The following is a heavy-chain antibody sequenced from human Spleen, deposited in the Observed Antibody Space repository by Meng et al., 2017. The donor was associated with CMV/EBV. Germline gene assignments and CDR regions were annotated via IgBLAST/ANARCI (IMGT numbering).Heavy chain of an antibody. V-gene: IGHV3-7*01. CDR1: GFTFSSYW. CDR2: IKQDGGEK. CDR3: AKSNWFDP. Sequence: GESLKISCAASGFTFSSYWMSWVRQVPGKGLEWVANIKQDGGEKYYVDSVKGRFTISRDNAKNSLYLQMNSLRAEDTAVYYCAKSNWFDPWGQGTLVTVSS. J-gene: IGHJ5*02.